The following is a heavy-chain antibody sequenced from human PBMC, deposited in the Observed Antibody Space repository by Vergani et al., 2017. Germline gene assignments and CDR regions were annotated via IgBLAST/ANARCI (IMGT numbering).Heavy chain of an antibody. Sequence: QVQLVQSGAEVKKPGSSVKVSCKASGGTFSSYAISWVRQAPGQGLEWMGGIIPIFGTANYAQKFQGRVTITADESTSTAYMELSSLRSEDTAVYYCARVDTAMVRADYYYYMDVWGKGTTVTVSS. J-gene: IGHJ6*03. D-gene: IGHD5-18*01. V-gene: IGHV1-69*01. CDR3: ARVDTAMVRADYYYYMDV. CDR2: IIPIFGTA. CDR1: GGTFSSYA.